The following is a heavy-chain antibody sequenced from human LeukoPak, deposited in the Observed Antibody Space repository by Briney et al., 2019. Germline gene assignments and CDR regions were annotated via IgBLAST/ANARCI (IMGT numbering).Heavy chain of an antibody. V-gene: IGHV3-30-3*02. D-gene: IGHD1-14*01. CDR1: GFTFSSYA. Sequence: QPGGSLRLSCAASGFTFSSYAMHWVRQAPGKGLEWVAVISYDGSNKYYADSVKGRFTISRDNSKNTLYLQMNSLRAEDTAVYYCAKTPIGNQPGGDVWGKGTTVTVSS. CDR3: AKTPIGNQPGGDV. CDR2: ISYDGSNK. J-gene: IGHJ6*04.